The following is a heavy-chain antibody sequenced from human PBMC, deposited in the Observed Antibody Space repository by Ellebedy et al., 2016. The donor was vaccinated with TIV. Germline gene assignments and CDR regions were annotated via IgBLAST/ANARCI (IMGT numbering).Heavy chain of an antibody. CDR1: GYTFTSYG. J-gene: IGHJ4*02. CDR3: ARDRGTSYYFDD. D-gene: IGHD2-2*01. Sequence: ASVKVSCXASGYTFTSYGISWVRQAPGHGLEWMGWINPNSGDTKYAQKFQGRVSMTTDTSTAYMELTSLRSDDTAVYYCARDRGTSYYFDDWGQGTLVTVSS. CDR2: INPNSGDT. V-gene: IGHV1-18*01.